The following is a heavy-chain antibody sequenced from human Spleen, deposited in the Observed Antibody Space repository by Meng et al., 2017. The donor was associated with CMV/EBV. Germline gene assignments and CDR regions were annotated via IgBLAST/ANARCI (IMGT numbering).Heavy chain of an antibody. CDR1: GYTFTSYD. CDR3: ATDAERTVTATALDY. Sequence: ASVKVSCKASGYTFTSYDINWVRQAPGKGLEWLGGFDLQDGETGYAQKFQGRVTMTEDTSTDTAYMEMSSLESEDTAIYYCATDAERTVTATALDYWGQGTLVTVSS. CDR2: FDLQDGET. J-gene: IGHJ4*02. V-gene: IGHV1-24*01. D-gene: IGHD2-21*02.